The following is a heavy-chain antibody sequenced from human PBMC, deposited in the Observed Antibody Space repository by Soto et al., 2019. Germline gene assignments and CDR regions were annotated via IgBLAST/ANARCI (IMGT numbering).Heavy chain of an antibody. D-gene: IGHD6-13*01. CDR3: ARDIAAAGSGGFHY. CDR2: IYYSGST. CDR1: GGSISSYH. V-gene: IGHV4-59*01. Sequence: PSETLSLTCTVSGGSISSYHWSWIRQPPGKGLEWIGYIYYSGSTNYNPSLKSRVTISVDTSKNQFFLKLSSVTAADTAVYYCARDIAAAGSGGFHYWGQETLVTV. J-gene: IGHJ4*02.